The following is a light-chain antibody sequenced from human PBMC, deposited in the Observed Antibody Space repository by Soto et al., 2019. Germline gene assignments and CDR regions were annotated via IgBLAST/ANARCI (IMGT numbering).Light chain of an antibody. CDR3: QQSYSTPFT. CDR1: QRISYY. J-gene: IGKJ5*01. V-gene: IGKV1-39*01. CDR2: AAS. Sequence: DIRITHSPSSLSSSVGYIVTITCRASQRISYYLNWFQQKPGRAPKLLIYAASSLEAGVPSRYSGSGSGTDFTLTISSLQPEDFATYYCQQSYSTPFTFGQGTRLEIK.